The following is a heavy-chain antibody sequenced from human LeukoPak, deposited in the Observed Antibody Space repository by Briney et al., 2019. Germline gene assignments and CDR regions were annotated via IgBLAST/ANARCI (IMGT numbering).Heavy chain of an antibody. J-gene: IGHJ4*02. CDR1: GFTFSNYA. V-gene: IGHV4-4*02. CDR2: ISLTGLT. CDR3: SRENGAFSPFGY. D-gene: IGHD2-8*01. Sequence: PGTSLRLSCAASGFTFSNYAMHWVRRPPGQGLEWIGEISLTGLTHYNPSLESRVTVSLDKSKNQLSLNLTSVTAADTAVYYCSRENGAFSPFGYWGQGTLVTVLS.